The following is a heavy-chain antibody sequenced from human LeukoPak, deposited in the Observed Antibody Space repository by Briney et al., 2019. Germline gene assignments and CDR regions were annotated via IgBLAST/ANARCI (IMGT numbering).Heavy chain of an antibody. J-gene: IGHJ4*02. CDR1: GGSVSSGSYY. CDR2: IFSSGST. CDR3: ARGPAPPMVYPDY. V-gene: IGHV4-61*01. Sequence: SETLSLTCTVSGGSVSSGSYYWSWIRQPPGKGLEWIGHIFSSGSTNYISSLKSRVTISVDRSKNQFSLKLSSVTAADTAVYYCARGPAPPMVYPDYWGQGTLVTVSS. D-gene: IGHD2-8*01.